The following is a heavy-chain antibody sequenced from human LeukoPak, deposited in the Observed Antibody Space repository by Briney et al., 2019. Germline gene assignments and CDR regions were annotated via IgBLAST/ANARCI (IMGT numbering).Heavy chain of an antibody. V-gene: IGHV4-59*11. CDR2: FYYSGT. J-gene: IGHJ4*02. CDR1: GASISSQY. Sequence: SETLSFTCTVSGASISSQYWGWIRQPPGKGLEWIGNFYYSGTNYNPSLESRVTISVDTSNNQFSLSVSSVTAADTAVYYCTRVSYYGTQPPDWGQGTLVTVSS. CDR3: TRVSYYGTQPPD. D-gene: IGHD3-10*01.